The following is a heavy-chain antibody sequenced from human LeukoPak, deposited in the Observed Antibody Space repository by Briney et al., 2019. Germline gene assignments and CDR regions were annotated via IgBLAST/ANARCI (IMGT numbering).Heavy chain of an antibody. V-gene: IGHV1-2*02. Sequence: GASVKVSCKPSGYTFTGYYMHWVRQAPGRGLEWMGWITPKDGGTIFAQKFQGRVTMTRDTSISTAYMELTSLRSDDTAMYYCARDVIGDGYNRFDYWGQGTLVTVSS. CDR1: GYTFTGYY. J-gene: IGHJ4*02. CDR2: ITPKDGGT. D-gene: IGHD5-24*01. CDR3: ARDVIGDGYNRFDY.